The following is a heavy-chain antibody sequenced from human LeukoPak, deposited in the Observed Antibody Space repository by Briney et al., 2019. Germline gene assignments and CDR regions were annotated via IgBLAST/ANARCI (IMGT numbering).Heavy chain of an antibody. CDR1: EFTVYNSY. CDR2: IYSGGDT. D-gene: IGHD2-8*01. Sequence: GGSLRLSCAVSEFTVYNSYMSWVRHAPGQGLEWVSIIYSGGDTFYVDSVKGRFTISRDKSKNTVYLQMNSLRAEDTAVYYCATRDRNNGVDYWGQGTQVTVSS. CDR3: ATRDRNNGVDY. J-gene: IGHJ4*02. V-gene: IGHV3-53*01.